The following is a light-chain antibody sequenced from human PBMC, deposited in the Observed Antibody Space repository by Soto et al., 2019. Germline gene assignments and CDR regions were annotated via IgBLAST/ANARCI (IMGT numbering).Light chain of an antibody. V-gene: IGKV1-6*01. CDR1: QDIRNE. CDR3: LQDYDYPRT. J-gene: IGKJ1*01. Sequence: AIQMTQSPSSLSASVGDRVTITCRASQDIRNELSWFQQRPGNAPTLLISAASRLQSGVPSRFSGRGSGTDFTLTISSLQPEDFATYYCLQDYDYPRTFGQGTKVEIK. CDR2: AAS.